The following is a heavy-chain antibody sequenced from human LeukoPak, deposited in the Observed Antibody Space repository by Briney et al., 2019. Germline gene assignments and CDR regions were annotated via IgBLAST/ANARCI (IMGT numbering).Heavy chain of an antibody. Sequence: GRSLRLSCAASGFTFSSYGMHWVRQAPGQGLEWVAVISYDGSNKYYADSVKGRFTISRDNSKNTLYLQMNSLRAEDTAVYYCAKDYYDSSGYYVLYGMDVWGQGTTVTVSS. J-gene: IGHJ6*02. D-gene: IGHD3-22*01. CDR3: AKDYYDSSGYYVLYGMDV. V-gene: IGHV3-30*18. CDR1: GFTFSSYG. CDR2: ISYDGSNK.